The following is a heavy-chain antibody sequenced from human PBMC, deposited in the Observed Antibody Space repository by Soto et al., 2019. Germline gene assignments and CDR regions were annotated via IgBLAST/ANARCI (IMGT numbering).Heavy chain of an antibody. CDR3: TRVPVAATFYFDY. D-gene: IGHD2-15*01. Sequence: GGSLRLSCTASGFTFGDYAMSWVRQAPGKGLEWVGFIRSKAYGGKTEYAASVKGRFTISRDDSKSIAYLQMNSLKTEDTAVYYCTRVPVAATFYFDYWGQGTLVTVSS. CDR2: IRSKAYGGKT. CDR1: GFTFGDYA. V-gene: IGHV3-49*04. J-gene: IGHJ4*02.